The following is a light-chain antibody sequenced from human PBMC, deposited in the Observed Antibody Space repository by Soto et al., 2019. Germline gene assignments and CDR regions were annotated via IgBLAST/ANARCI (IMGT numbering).Light chain of an antibody. Sequence: QSALTQPASVSGSPGQSITISCAGTSSDVGAYNYVSWYQQHPGKAPKLMIFEVNNRPSGVSNRFSGSKSGNTASLAISGLQAEDEADYYCSSFTNTITRYAFGTGTKLTVL. J-gene: IGLJ1*01. CDR1: SSDVGAYNY. CDR3: SSFTNTITRYA. CDR2: EVN. V-gene: IGLV2-14*01.